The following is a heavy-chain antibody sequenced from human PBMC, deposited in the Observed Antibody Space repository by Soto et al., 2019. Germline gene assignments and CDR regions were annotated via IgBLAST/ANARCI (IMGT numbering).Heavy chain of an antibody. CDR1: GFTFSSYW. D-gene: IGHD6-6*01. J-gene: IGHJ3*02. CDR2: IKQDGSEK. CDR3: ARPTMSIAARLFAFDI. V-gene: IGHV3-7*03. Sequence: GESLKISCAASGFTFSSYWMSWVRQAPGKGLEWVANIKQDGSEKYYVDSVKGRFTISRDNAKNSLYLQMNSLRAEDTAVYYCARPTMSIAARLFAFDIWGQGTMVTVSS.